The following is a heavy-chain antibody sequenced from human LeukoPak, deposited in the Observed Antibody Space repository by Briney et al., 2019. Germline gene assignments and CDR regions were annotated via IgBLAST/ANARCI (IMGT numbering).Heavy chain of an antibody. CDR2: IYHSGST. J-gene: IGHJ5*02. CDR1: TYSISSAYY. CDR3: ARVSIVRSTSTNWFDP. V-gene: IGHV4-38-2*02. Sequence: SETLSLTCTVSTYSISSAYYWGWIRQPPGKGLEWIGYIYHSGSTYYNPSLKSRVTISVDRSKNQFSLKLSSVTAADTAVYYCARVSIVRSTSTNWFDPWGQGTLVTVSS. D-gene: IGHD2-2*01.